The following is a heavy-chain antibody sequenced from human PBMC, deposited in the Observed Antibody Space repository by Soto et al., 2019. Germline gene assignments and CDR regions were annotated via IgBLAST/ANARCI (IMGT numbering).Heavy chain of an antibody. V-gene: IGHV3-7*01. Sequence: PGGSLRLSCAASGFTFSSYWMSWVRQAPGKGLEWVANIKQDGSEKYYVDSVKGRFTISRDNAKNSLYLQMNSLRAEDTAVYYCARESYYYDSSGYYYDVGVDYWGQGTLVTVSS. CDR1: GFTFSSYW. D-gene: IGHD3-22*01. CDR2: IKQDGSEK. J-gene: IGHJ4*02. CDR3: ARESYYYDSSGYYYDVGVDY.